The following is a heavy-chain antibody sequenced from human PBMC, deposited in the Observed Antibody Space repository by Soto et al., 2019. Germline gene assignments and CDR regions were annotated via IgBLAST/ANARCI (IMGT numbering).Heavy chain of an antibody. Sequence: QVQLVQSGAEVKKPGASVKVSCKASGYTFTSYYINWVRQAPGQGLEWMGVINPTGGSTGYAQKFQGRGNKTRDGSNGTGYMELGRPRSDHTGVQYWARGGRGPNWAENIDLWGQGTLVTVSS. CDR2: INPTGGST. CDR3: ARGGRGPNWAENIDL. D-gene: IGHD1-1*01. CDR1: GYTFTSYY. J-gene: IGHJ5*02. V-gene: IGHV1-46*01.